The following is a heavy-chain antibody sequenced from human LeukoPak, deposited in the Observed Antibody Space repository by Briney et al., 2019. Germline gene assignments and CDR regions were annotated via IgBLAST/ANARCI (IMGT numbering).Heavy chain of an antibody. CDR3: ARPDCSGGNCYLLTY. V-gene: IGHV5-10-1*01. Sequence: GESLKISCKGSGYSFANYWISWVRQMPGKGLEWMGRIDPSDSYTDYSPSFQGHVTISADKSISTAYLQWNSLKASDTAVYYCARPDCSGGNCYLLTYWGQGSPVTVSS. CDR1: GYSFANYW. CDR2: IDPSDSYT. J-gene: IGHJ4*02. D-gene: IGHD2-15*01.